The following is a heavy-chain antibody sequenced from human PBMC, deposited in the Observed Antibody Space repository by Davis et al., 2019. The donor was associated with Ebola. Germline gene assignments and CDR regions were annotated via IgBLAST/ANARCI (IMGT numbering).Heavy chain of an antibody. V-gene: IGHV3-21*05. CDR1: GFTFSSYS. CDR2: ISSSSSYI. Sequence: GESLKISCAASGFTFSSYSMNWVRQAPGKGLEWVSYISSSSSYIYYADSVKGRFTISRDNAKNSLYLQMNSLRAEDTAVYYCARDQEQWLLDYWGQGTLVTVSS. J-gene: IGHJ4*02. D-gene: IGHD6-19*01. CDR3: ARDQEQWLLDY.